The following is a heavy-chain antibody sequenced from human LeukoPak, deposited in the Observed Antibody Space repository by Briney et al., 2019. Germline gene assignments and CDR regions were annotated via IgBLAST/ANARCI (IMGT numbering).Heavy chain of an antibody. CDR2: IKQDGSEK. CDR1: GFTFSTYW. D-gene: IGHD3-9*01. CDR3: ARDLDILTGYYSIHYFYGMDV. J-gene: IGHJ6*02. Sequence: GGSLRLSCAASGFTFSTYWMSWVRQAPGKGLEWVANIKQDGSEKYYVDSVKGRFTISRDNAKNSLYLQMNSLRAEDTAVYYCARDLDILTGYYSIHYFYGMDVWGQGTTVTVSS. V-gene: IGHV3-7*01.